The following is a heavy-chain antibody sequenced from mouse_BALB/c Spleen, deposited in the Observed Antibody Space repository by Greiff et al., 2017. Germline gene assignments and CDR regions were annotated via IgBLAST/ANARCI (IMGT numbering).Heavy chain of an antibody. Sequence: DVKLVESGGGLVQPGGSLKLSCAASGFTFSSYGMSWVRQTPDKRLELVATINSNGGSTYYPDSVKGRFTISRDNAKNTLYLQMSSLKSEDTAMYYCAREGYGLAWFAYWGQGTLVTVSA. V-gene: IGHV5-6-3*01. J-gene: IGHJ3*01. CDR2: INSNGGST. D-gene: IGHD2-10*02. CDR3: AREGYGLAWFAY. CDR1: GFTFSSYG.